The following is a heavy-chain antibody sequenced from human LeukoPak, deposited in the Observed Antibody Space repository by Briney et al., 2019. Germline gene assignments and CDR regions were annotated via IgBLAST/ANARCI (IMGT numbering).Heavy chain of an antibody. J-gene: IGHJ5*02. V-gene: IGHV4-39*01. CDR2: IYYSGST. CDR1: GGSISSSSYY. D-gene: IGHD6-13*01. CDR3: ASRYSSSCFDP. Sequence: SETLSLTCTVSGGSISSSSYYWGWIRQPPGKGLEGIGSIYYSGSTYYNPSLKSRVTISVETSKNQFSLKLSSVTAADTAVYYCASRYSSSCFDPWGQGTLVTVSS.